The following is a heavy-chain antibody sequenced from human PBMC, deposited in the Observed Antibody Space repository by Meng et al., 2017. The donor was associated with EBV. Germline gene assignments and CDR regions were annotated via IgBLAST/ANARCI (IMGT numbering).Heavy chain of an antibody. CDR3: ARVGIAVAGTGDY. Sequence: QVQLVQSGAEVKKPGASVKVACQASGYNFTGYYMHWVRQAPGQGLEWMGRINPNSGGTNYAQKFQGRVTMTRDTSISTAYMELSRLRSDDTAVYYCARVGIAVAGTGDYWGQGTLVTVSS. CDR2: INPNSGGT. J-gene: IGHJ4*02. CDR1: GYNFTGYY. D-gene: IGHD6-19*01. V-gene: IGHV1-2*06.